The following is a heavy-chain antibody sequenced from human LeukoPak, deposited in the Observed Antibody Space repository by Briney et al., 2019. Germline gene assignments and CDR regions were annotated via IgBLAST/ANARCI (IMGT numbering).Heavy chain of an antibody. CDR2: INPSGST. D-gene: IGHD5-18*01. J-gene: IGHJ6*03. CDR1: GGSFSDYY. CDR3: ARVAYRYVINDCSRTGPGASPTKYYDHMDV. V-gene: IGHV4-34*01. Sequence: SSETLSLTCAVYGGSFSDYYWSWIRQPPGKGLEWIGEINPSGSTNYSPSLKRRVTISVDTSKNQFSLKLSSVAAADTAVYFCARVAYRYVINDCSRTGPGASPTKYYDHMDVWDKGTLVTVSS.